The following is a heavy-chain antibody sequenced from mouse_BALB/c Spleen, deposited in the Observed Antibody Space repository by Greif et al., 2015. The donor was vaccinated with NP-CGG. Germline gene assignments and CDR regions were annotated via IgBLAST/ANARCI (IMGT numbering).Heavy chain of an antibody. CDR1: GYTFTSYW. J-gene: IGHJ4*01. D-gene: IGHD1-1*01. V-gene: IGHV1-7*01. CDR2: INPSTGYT. CDR3: ASYYYGSSYAMDY. Sequence: QVQLQQSGAELAKPGASVKTSCKASGYTFTSYWMHRVKQRPGQGLEWIGYINPSTGYTEYNQRFEDKATLTADKSSSTAYMQLSSLTSEDSAVYYCASYYYGSSYAMDYWGQGTSVTVSS.